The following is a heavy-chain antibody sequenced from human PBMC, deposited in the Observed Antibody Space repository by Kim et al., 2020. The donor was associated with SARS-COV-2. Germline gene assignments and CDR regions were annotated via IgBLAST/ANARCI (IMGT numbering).Heavy chain of an antibody. D-gene: IGHD3-10*01. CDR1: GASTNSFY. Sequence: SETLSLTCTVSGASTNSFYWTWIRQPPGRGLEWIGYIHYSGTSTHNPSLSSRVAMSVDTSKQFSLTLTSVTAADTAVYYCARVMAEYYGSGTSLADYHY. J-gene: IGHJ6*01. V-gene: IGHV4-59*08. CDR2: IHYSGTS. CDR3: ARVMAEYYGSGTSLADYHY.